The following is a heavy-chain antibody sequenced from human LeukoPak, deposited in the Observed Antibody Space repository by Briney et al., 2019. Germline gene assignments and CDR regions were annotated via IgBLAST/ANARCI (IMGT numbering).Heavy chain of an antibody. V-gene: IGHV3-64*01. CDR3: ARAFSGSSSWYQPLGY. Sequence: GGSLRLSCAASGFTFRSYAMHWVRQAPGKGLEYVSAISSDGRITYYANSVKGRFTISRDNSKNTLYLQMGSLRADDTAVYYCARAFSGSSSWYQPLGYWGQGTLVTVSS. D-gene: IGHD6-13*01. CDR1: GFTFRSYA. J-gene: IGHJ4*02. CDR2: ISSDGRIT.